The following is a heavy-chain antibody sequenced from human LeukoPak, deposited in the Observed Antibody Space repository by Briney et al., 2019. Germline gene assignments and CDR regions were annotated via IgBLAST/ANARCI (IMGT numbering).Heavy chain of an antibody. CDR2: ISSNGDNT. Sequence: PGGSLRLSCSVSGFTFSTYVMHWVRQAPGKGLEYVSAISSNGDNTYYADSVKGRFTISRDNSKNTLYLQMSSLRADDTAVYYCVRGTCYWGQGTLVTVSS. CDR3: VRGTCY. V-gene: IGHV3-64D*06. J-gene: IGHJ4*02. CDR1: GFTFSTYV.